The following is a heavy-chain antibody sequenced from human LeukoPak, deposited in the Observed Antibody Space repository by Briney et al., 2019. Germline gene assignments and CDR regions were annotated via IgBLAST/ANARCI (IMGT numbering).Heavy chain of an antibody. J-gene: IGHJ2*01. Sequence: GSLRLSCAGSEFTFSDYALNWVRQAPGKGLEWIGYIFYSGITNYNPSLKSRVTISIDTSKNQFSLKLSSVTAADTAVYYCARGAYYYDSSGYNWYFDLWGRGTLVTVSS. CDR3: ARGAYYYDSSGYNWYFDL. CDR2: IFYSGIT. CDR1: EFTFSDYA. V-gene: IGHV4-59*01. D-gene: IGHD3-22*01.